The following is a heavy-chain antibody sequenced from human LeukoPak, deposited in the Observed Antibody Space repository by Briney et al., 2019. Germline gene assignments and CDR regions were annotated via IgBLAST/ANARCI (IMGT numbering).Heavy chain of an antibody. J-gene: IGHJ4*02. CDR3: ARLHYDSSGYYYFDY. CDR2: IYYSGIT. Sequence: SETLSLICTVSGGSISSDYWSWIRQPPGKGLEWIGYIYYSGITNYNPSLKSRVTISVDTSKNQFSLKLSSVTAADTAVYYCARLHYDSSGYYYFDYWGQGTLVTVSS. V-gene: IGHV4-59*12. D-gene: IGHD3-22*01. CDR1: GGSISSDY.